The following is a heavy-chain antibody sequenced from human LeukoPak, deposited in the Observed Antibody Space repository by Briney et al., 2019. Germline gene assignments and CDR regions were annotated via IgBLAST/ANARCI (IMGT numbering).Heavy chain of an antibody. D-gene: IGHD1-14*01. J-gene: IGHJ4*02. CDR3: AREGDGRTSSLYFDY. CDR2: ISPYNGNT. CDR1: GYRFNMYG. V-gene: IGHV1-18*01. Sequence: ASVKVSCKASGYRFNMYGISWVRQAPGQGLEWVGWISPYNGNTNYAQSLQGRVTMTTDTSTSTVYVELRGLRSDDTAVYYCAREGDGRTSSLYFDYWGQGTRVTVSS.